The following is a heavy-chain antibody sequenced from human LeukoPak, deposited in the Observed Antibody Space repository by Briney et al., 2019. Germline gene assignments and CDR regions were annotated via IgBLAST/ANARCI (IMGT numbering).Heavy chain of an antibody. Sequence: GGSLTLSRAASGLTLSSKSMSWVRQAPGKGLEWGSVIYTGGTTYYADSVQGRFPISRDNSKNTLYLQINSLRAEDTAVYCCARDEMLRGVPFDYWGQGTLVTVSS. V-gene: IGHV3-53*01. CDR3: ARDEMLRGVPFDY. D-gene: IGHD3-10*01. CDR2: IYTGGTT. J-gene: IGHJ4*02. CDR1: GLTLSSKS.